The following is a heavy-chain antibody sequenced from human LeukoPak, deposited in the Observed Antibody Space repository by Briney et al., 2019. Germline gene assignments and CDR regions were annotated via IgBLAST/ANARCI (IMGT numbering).Heavy chain of an antibody. CDR1: GFTFSSYA. D-gene: IGHD3-10*01. Sequence: GRSLRLSCAASGFTFSSYAMHWVRQAPGKGLEWVAVISYDGSNKYYADSVKGRFTISRDNSKNTLYLQMNSLRAEDTAVYYCARAPVGSMYFDDWGQGTLVTVSS. CDR2: ISYDGSNK. V-gene: IGHV3-30*01. CDR3: ARAPVGSMYFDD. J-gene: IGHJ4*02.